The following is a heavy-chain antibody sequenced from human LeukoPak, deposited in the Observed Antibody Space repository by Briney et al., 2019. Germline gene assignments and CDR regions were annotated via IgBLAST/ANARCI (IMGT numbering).Heavy chain of an antibody. CDR2: INHSGST. J-gene: IGHJ5*02. CDR3: AGGEERIAAAGSQGEPGPNWFDP. CDR1: GGSFSGYY. Sequence: PSETLSLTCAVYGGSFSGYYWSWIRQPPGKGLEWIGEINHSGSTNYNPSLKSRVTISVDTSKNQFSLKLSSVTAADTAVYYCAGGEERIAAAGSQGEPGPNWFDPWGQGTLVTVSS. D-gene: IGHD6-13*01. V-gene: IGHV4-34*01.